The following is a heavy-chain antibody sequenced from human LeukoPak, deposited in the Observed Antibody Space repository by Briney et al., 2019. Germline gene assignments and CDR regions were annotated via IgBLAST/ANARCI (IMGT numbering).Heavy chain of an antibody. CDR3: ARDGLYYGILTGYYRTYYYGMDV. V-gene: IGHV3-48*03. CDR2: ISSSGSTT. D-gene: IGHD3-9*01. J-gene: IGHJ6*02. Sequence: GGSLRLSCAASGFTFSSYEMNWVRQAPGKGLEWVSYISSSGSTTYYADSVKGRFTISRDNAKNSLYLQMNSLRAEDTAVYYCARDGLYYGILTGYYRTYYYGMDVWGQGTTVTVSS. CDR1: GFTFSSYE.